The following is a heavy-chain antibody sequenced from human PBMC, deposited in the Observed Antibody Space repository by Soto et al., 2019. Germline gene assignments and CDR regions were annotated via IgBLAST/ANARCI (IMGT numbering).Heavy chain of an antibody. CDR3: ASGLKRDCSTTSCPGDYYYMDV. CDR2: INPNSGGT. V-gene: IGHV1-2*04. J-gene: IGHJ6*03. Sequence: QVQLVQSGAEVKKPGASVKVSCKASGYTFTGYYMHWVRQAPGQGLEWMGWINPNSGGTNYAQKFQGWVTMTRDTSISTAYMELSRLRSDDTDVYYCASGLKRDCSTTSCPGDYYYMDVWGKGTTVTVSS. CDR1: GYTFTGYY. D-gene: IGHD2-2*01.